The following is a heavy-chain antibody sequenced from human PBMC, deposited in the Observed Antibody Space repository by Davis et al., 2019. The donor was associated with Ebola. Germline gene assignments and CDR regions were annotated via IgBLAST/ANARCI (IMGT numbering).Heavy chain of an antibody. CDR1: GFIFSIYG. CDR3: AKGLRVSGWYYFEY. CDR2: ISYDGINK. V-gene: IGHV3-30*18. J-gene: IGHJ4*02. D-gene: IGHD6-19*01. Sequence: PGGSLRLSYAASGFIFSIYGMHWVRQAPGKGLEWVAVISYDGINKYFGDSVKGRFTISRDNSKNTLYLQMNSLRAEDTAVYYCAKGLRVSGWYYFEYWGQGTLVTVSS.